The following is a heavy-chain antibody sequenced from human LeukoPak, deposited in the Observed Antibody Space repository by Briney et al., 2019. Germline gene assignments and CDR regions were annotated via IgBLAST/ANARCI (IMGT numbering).Heavy chain of an antibody. J-gene: IGHJ4*02. D-gene: IGHD3-10*01. Sequence: PEGSLRLSCAASGFTFSGSTVHWVRQASGKGLEWVGRIRSKANSYATTYAASVKGRFTISRDDSNNTLYLQMNSLKTEDTALYYCTRDRSYGYWGQGTLVTVSS. CDR3: TRDRSYGY. CDR1: GFTFSGST. CDR2: IRSKANSYAT. V-gene: IGHV3-73*01.